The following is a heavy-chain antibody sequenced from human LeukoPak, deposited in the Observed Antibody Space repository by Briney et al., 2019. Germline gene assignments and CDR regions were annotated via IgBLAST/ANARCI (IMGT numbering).Heavy chain of an antibody. CDR2: LGGGGGTR. Sequence: GGSLRLSCVASGFTFSSYAMSWVRQAPGKGLEWVSSLGGGGGTRSYADPVKGRFTISRDNSRNILYLQMNSLRAEDTALYYCAKSRNGWNWFDPWGQGTLVTVSS. CDR3: AKSRNGWNWFDP. J-gene: IGHJ5*02. D-gene: IGHD2-15*01. V-gene: IGHV3-23*01. CDR1: GFTFSSYA.